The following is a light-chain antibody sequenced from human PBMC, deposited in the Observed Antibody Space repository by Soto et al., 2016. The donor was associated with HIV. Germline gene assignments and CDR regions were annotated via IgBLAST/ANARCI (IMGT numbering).Light chain of an antibody. V-gene: IGLV3-27*01. CDR2: RND. CDR1: LLAKKF. J-gene: IGLJ1*01. CDR3: YSATDNNEGV. Sequence: SYELTQPFSVSVSPGQTASITCSGDLLAKKFARWFQQKPGQAPLLIIYRNDERPSGIPERFSGSTSGTTATLTISGAQVEDEADYYCYSATDNNEGVFGTGTAVTVL.